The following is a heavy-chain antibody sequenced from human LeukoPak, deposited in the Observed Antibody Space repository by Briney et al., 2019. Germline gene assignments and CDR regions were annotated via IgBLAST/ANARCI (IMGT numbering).Heavy chain of an antibody. CDR1: GGSISSNY. CDR3: ARQSSGWYLYYFDY. Sequence: SETLSLTCNVSGGSISSNYWSWIRQPPGKGLEWIGYIYYSGSTNYNPSLKSRVTISVDTSKNQFSLKLSSVTAADTAVYYCARQSSGWYLYYFDYWGQGTLVTVSS. J-gene: IGHJ4*02. CDR2: IYYSGST. D-gene: IGHD6-19*01. V-gene: IGHV4-59*08.